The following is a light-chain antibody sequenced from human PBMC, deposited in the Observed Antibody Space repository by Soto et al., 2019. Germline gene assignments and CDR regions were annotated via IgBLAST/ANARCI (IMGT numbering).Light chain of an antibody. Sequence: EIVLTQSPVTLSVSPGEGATLSCRASQSVGINLAWYQQKPGQAPRLLIYGASTRASGIPARFSGSGSGTEFTLTISSLQPEDFAVYFCQQYDNLSWTFGQGTKVDIK. J-gene: IGKJ1*01. CDR2: GAS. V-gene: IGKV3-15*01. CDR3: QQYDNLSWT. CDR1: QSVGIN.